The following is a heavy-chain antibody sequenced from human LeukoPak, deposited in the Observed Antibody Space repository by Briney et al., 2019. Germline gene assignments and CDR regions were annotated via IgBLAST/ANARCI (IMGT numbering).Heavy chain of an antibody. Sequence: ASVKVSCKASGYTFTGYYMHWVRQAPGQGLEWMGWISPYNGNTIHAQKFQDRVTMSTDTSTNTAYMELWSLTSDDTAVYYCSRLAFIGNYGDYWGQGTLVTVSS. CDR3: SRLAFIGNYGDY. J-gene: IGHJ4*02. CDR1: GYTFTGYY. CDR2: ISPYNGNT. D-gene: IGHD3-22*01. V-gene: IGHV1-18*04.